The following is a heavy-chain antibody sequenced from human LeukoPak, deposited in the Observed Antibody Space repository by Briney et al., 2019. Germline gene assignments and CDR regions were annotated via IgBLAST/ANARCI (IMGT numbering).Heavy chain of an antibody. D-gene: IGHD3-22*01. CDR3: AKDGVSYYDSSGYYPTYFDY. J-gene: IGHJ4*02. CDR1: GFTFSSYA. CDR2: ISGSGGST. Sequence: GGSLRLSCAASGFTFSSYAMSWVRQAPGKGLEWVSAISGSGGSTYYADSVKGRFTISRDNSKNTLYLQMNSLRAEDTAVYYCAKDGVSYYDSSGYYPTYFDYWGQGTLVTVSS. V-gene: IGHV3-23*01.